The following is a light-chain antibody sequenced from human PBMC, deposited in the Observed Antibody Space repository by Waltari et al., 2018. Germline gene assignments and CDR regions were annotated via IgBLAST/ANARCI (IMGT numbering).Light chain of an antibody. CDR1: TIAAYNY. V-gene: IGLV2-8*01. CDR2: EVH. CDR3: FAYLGSDSWV. Sequence: QSALTQPPSASGSPGQSVTISCTGATIAAYNYISWYQQHPGKAPKLIIHEVHKRPSGVPARFAGSKSGNTASLTVSGLQPEDESNYYCFAYLGSDSWVFGGGTKLTVL. J-gene: IGLJ3*02.